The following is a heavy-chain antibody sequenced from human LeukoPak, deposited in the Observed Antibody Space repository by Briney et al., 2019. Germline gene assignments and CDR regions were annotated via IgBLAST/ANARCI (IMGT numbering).Heavy chain of an antibody. Sequence: SETLSLTCTVSGGSISSGSYYWGWIRQPPGKGLEWIGSIYYSGSTYYNPSLKSRATISVDTSKNQFSLKLTSVTAADTAVYYCARQGGSAYGFYYYYYYMDVWGKGTTVTISS. D-gene: IGHD5-12*01. CDR3: ARQGGSAYGFYYYYYYMDV. CDR2: IYYSGST. CDR1: GGSISSGSYY. J-gene: IGHJ6*03. V-gene: IGHV4-39*01.